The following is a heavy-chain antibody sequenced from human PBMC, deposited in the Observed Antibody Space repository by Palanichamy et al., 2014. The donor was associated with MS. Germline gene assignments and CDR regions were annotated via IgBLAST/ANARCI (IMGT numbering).Heavy chain of an antibody. D-gene: IGHD3-10*01. CDR2: SLTVAAP. CDR1: GGSIGSGGYF. V-gene: IGHV4-31*03. CDR3: ARVGRGFDY. J-gene: IGHJ4*02. Sequence: QVQLQESGPGLVKPSQTLSLTCTVSGGSIGSGGYFWSWVRPAARKGAWSGLHISLTVAAPITTRPSQSRLTISLDTSKNHFSLNLNSVIAADTAVYYCARVGRGFDYWGQGTLVTVSS.